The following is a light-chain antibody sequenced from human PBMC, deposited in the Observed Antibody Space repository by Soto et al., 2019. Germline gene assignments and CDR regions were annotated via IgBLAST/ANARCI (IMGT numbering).Light chain of an antibody. Sequence: QPVLTQSPSASASLGASVKLTCTLSSGHSNYAIAWHQQQSEKGPRYLMKLNSDGSHSKGDGIPDRFSGSSSGAERYLTISSLQSEDEADYYCQTWGSGIVVFDGGTKLTV. CDR3: QTWGSGIVV. V-gene: IGLV4-69*01. J-gene: IGLJ2*01. CDR2: LNSDGSH. CDR1: SGHSNYA.